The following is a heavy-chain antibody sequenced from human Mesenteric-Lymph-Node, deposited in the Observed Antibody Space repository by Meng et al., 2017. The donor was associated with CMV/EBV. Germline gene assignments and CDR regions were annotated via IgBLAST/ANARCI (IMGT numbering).Heavy chain of an antibody. D-gene: IGHD3-9*01. Sequence: HQGGAGLLKHSEALSVTCAVYGGSFSGYYWNWIRQSPEKGLEWIGEINHSGSTTYNPSFTSRIIISVDTSTNQISLNMSSVTAADTAVYYCARGSSYDILTGYFDYWGQGALVTVSS. CDR3: ARGSSYDILTGYFDY. V-gene: IGHV4-34*01. J-gene: IGHJ4*02. CDR2: INHSGST. CDR1: GGSFSGYY.